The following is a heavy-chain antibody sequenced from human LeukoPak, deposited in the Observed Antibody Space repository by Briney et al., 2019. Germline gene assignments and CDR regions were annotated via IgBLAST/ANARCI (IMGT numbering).Heavy chain of an antibody. D-gene: IGHD2-21*01. J-gene: IGHJ4*02. Sequence: KPSETLSLTCTVSGYSISSGYYWGWIRQPPGKGLEWIGMIHHSGSTYYNPPLKSRVTISGDTSKNQFSLKLMSVTAADTTVYYCARGFRGGANDYGGQGTLVTVPS. V-gene: IGHV4-38-2*02. CDR2: IHHSGST. CDR1: GYSISSGYY. CDR3: ARGFRGGANDY.